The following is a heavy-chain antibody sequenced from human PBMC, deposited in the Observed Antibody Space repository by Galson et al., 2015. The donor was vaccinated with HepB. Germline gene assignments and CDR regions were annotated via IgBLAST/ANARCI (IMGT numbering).Heavy chain of an antibody. CDR3: AKDEGEAAAGIFDP. D-gene: IGHD6-13*01. Sequence: SLRLSCAASGFTLSSYGMHWVRQAPGKGLEWVAFISFDGINKYYADFVKGRFTISRDNFTNTLFLQMNSLRTEDTAVYYCAKDEGEAAAGIFDPWGQGTLVTVSS. V-gene: IGHV3-30*18. CDR2: ISFDGINK. CDR1: GFTLSSYG. J-gene: IGHJ5*02.